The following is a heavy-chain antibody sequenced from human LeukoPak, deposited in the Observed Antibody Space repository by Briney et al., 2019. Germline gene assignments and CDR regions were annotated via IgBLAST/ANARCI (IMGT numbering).Heavy chain of an antibody. CDR2: INHSGST. J-gene: IGHJ6*03. CDR1: GGSFSGYY. CDR3: ARRSPQYYMDV. Sequence: PSETLSLTCAVYGGSFSGYYWSWIRQPPGKGLEWIGEINHSGSTNYNPSLKSRVTMSVDTSKNQFSLKLSSVTAADTAVYYCARRSPQYYMDVWGKGTTVTVSS. D-gene: IGHD2-15*01. V-gene: IGHV4-34*01.